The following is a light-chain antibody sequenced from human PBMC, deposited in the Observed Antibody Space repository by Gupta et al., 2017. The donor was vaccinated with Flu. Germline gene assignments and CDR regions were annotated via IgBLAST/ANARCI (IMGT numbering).Light chain of an antibody. Sequence: QSALTQPASVSVSPGQSMTISCTGANSDVVSWYQHHPGKAPKRIMYHGIRRPSGVSDRFSGSKSAKKASPPTTGLQAEEEADYYYYSDPSNADEVLFGGGTRLTVL. CDR1: NSDVV. CDR2: HGI. CDR3: YSDPSNADEVL. J-gene: IGLJ3*02. V-gene: IGLV2-23*01.